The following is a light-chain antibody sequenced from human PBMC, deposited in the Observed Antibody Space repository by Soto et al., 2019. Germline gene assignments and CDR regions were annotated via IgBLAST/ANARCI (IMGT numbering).Light chain of an antibody. CDR1: SSNIGNTY. V-gene: IGLV1-47*01. J-gene: IGLJ2*01. CDR2: RNN. Sequence: QSVLTQPPSASGTPGQRVTISCSGSSSNIGNTYVYWYQQLPGTAPKLLIYRNNQRPSGVPDRFSGSKSGTSASLAISGLRFEDEADYYCAAWDDSMSGHVAFGGGTKVTVL. CDR3: AAWDDSMSGHVA.